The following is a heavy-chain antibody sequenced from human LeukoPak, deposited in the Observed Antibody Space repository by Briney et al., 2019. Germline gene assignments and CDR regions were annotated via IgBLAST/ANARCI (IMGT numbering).Heavy chain of an antibody. D-gene: IGHD6-19*01. V-gene: IGHV3-23*01. CDR1: GFTFSSYA. CDR2: ISGSGGST. J-gene: IGHJ4*02. CDR3: AKEGFQWLWAFDY. Sequence: GGSLRLSCAVSGFTFSSYAMSWVRLAPGKGLEWVSAISGSGGSTYYADSVKGRFTISRDNSKNTLYLQMNSLRAEDTAVYYCAKEGFQWLWAFDYWGQGTLVTVSS.